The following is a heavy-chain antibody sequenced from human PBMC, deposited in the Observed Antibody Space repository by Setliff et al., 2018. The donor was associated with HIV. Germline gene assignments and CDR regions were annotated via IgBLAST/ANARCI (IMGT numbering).Heavy chain of an antibody. D-gene: IGHD3-16*01. CDR1: GFTFSSYE. Sequence: GGPLRLSCAASGFTFSSYEMNWVRQAPGKGLEWVAVISYDGSHKYYADSVKGRFTISRDNSENTLYLQMNSLSVEDTAVYYCVKNLYTEMWGESHWGQGTVVTVS. J-gene: IGHJ4*02. CDR2: ISYDGSHK. V-gene: IGHV3-30*18. CDR3: VKNLYTEMWGESH.